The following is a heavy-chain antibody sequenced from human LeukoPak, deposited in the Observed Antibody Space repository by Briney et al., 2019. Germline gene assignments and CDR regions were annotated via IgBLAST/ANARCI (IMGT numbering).Heavy chain of an antibody. Sequence: GGSLRLSCAGSGFTFSSYGMSWVRQTPGKGLEWVSAISGSGVSTYYVDSVKGRFTISRDNSKNTLYLQMNSLRAEDTAVYYCAKVGSRWAYYVDYLGQGTLFTGSS. J-gene: IGHJ4*02. D-gene: IGHD6-13*01. CDR3: AKVGSRWAYYVDY. V-gene: IGHV3-23*01. CDR2: ISGSGVST. CDR1: GFTFSSYG.